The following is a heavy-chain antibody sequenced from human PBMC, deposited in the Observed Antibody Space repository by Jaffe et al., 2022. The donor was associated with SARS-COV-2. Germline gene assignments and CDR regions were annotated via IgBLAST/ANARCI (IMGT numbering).Heavy chain of an antibody. V-gene: IGHV6-1*01. CDR3: VRDPDSGNYFHYYGMDV. CDR2: IYFRSKWYD. J-gene: IGHJ6*02. D-gene: IGHD5-12*01. Sequence: QVQLQESGPGLVKPSQTLSVTCAISGDSVSSNSAAWSWIRQSPSRGLEWLGRIYFRSKWYDDYAPSLKSRISISPDTSKNQFSLQLNSVTPEDTAVYFCVRDPDSGNYFHYYGMDVWGQGTSVTVSS. CDR1: GDSVSSNSAA.